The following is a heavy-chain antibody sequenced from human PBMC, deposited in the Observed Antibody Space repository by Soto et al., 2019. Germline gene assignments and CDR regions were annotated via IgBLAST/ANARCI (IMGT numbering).Heavy chain of an antibody. CDR3: ARGDGTGLDSSSCSPRY. Sequence: EVQLVESGGGLVKPGGSLRLACAASGFTFSTYTMTWVRQAPGKGLEWVSSLSRSSSFVHYAASLKARFTISRDNSKNSLYLQMNSVRVDDPAVYYCARGDGTGLDSSSCSPRYWGQGTLVTVAS. V-gene: IGHV3-21*01. J-gene: IGHJ4*02. CDR1: GFTFSTYT. CDR2: LSRSSSFV. D-gene: IGHD6-13*01.